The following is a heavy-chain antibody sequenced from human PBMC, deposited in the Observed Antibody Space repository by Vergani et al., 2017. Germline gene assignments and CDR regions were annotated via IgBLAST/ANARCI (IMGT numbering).Heavy chain of an antibody. J-gene: IGHJ3*02. V-gene: IGHV1-18*01. CDR3: ARESRTVDAFDI. D-gene: IGHD4-17*01. Sequence: QVQLVQSGAEVKKPGASVKVSCKASGYTFTSYGISWVRQAPGQGLEWMGWISAYNGNTNNAQKLQGRVTMTTDTSTSTACMELRRLRSDDTAVYYCARESRTVDAFDIWGQGRMVTVSS. CDR2: ISAYNGNT. CDR1: GYTFTSYG.